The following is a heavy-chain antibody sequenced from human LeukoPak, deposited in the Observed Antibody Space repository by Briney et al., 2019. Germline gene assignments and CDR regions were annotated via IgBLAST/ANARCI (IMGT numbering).Heavy chain of an antibody. CDR1: GGTFSSYA. Sequence: SVKVSCKASGGTFSSYAISWVRQAPGQGLEWMGGIITIFGTANYAQKFKGRVTITSDESTSTAYMELSSLRSEDTAVYYCASGRHLYGDYTLGDYWGQGTLVTVSS. D-gene: IGHD4-17*01. CDR3: ASGRHLYGDYTLGDY. J-gene: IGHJ4*02. CDR2: IITIFGTA. V-gene: IGHV1-69*13.